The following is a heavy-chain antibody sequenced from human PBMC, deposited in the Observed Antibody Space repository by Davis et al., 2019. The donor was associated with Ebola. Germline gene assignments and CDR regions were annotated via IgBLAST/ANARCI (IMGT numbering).Heavy chain of an antibody. CDR3: ARAAVDYYDSSFPHLYYFDY. CDR2: IYYSGST. V-gene: IGHV4-59*01. J-gene: IGHJ4*02. CDR1: GGSISSYY. Sequence: PSETLSLTCTVSGGSISSYYWSWIRQPPGKGLEWIGYIYYSGSTNYNPSLKSRVTISVDTSKNQFSLKLSSVTAADTAVYYCARAAVDYYDSSFPHLYYFDYWGQGTLVTVSS. D-gene: IGHD3-22*01.